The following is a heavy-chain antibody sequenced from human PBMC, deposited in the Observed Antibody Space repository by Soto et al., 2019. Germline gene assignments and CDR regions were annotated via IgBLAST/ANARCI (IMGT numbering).Heavy chain of an antibody. D-gene: IGHD6-13*01. CDR3: ARLAGPRTLVRWFDP. J-gene: IGHJ5*02. CDR2: IYPGDSDT. CDR1: EYSFGNYW. Sequence: PGESLKISCKGSEYSFGNYWIGWVRQMPGKGLEWMGIIYPGDSDTRYSPSFQGQVTISADKTISTAYLQWSSLKASDTAMYYCARLAGPRTLVRWFDPWGQGTLVTV. V-gene: IGHV5-51*01.